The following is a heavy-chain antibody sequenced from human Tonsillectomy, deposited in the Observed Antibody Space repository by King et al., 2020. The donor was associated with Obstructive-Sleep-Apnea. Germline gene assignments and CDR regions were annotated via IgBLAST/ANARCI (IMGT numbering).Heavy chain of an antibody. V-gene: IGHV3-33*01. CDR1: GFTFSSYG. CDR3: ARVRIQLWYSMDV. CDR2: IWYDGSNK. D-gene: IGHD5-18*01. Sequence: VQLVESGGGVVQPGRSLRLSCAASGFTFSSYGMHWVRQAPGKGLEWVAVIWYDGSNKYYAGSVKGRFTISRDNSKNTLYLQMNSLRAEDTAVYYCARVRIQLWYSMDVWGQGTTVTVSS. J-gene: IGHJ6*02.